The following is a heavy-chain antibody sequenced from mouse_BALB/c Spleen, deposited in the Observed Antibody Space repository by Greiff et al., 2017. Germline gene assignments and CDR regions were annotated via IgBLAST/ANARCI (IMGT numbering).Heavy chain of an antibody. Sequence: EVQGVESGTVLARPGASVKMSCKASGYSFTSYWMHWVKQRPGQGLEWIGAIYPGNSDTSYNQKFKGKAKLTAVTSASTAYMELSSLTNEDSAVYYCTSNGNYGDYDAMDYWGQGTSVTVAS. V-gene: IGHV1-5*01. CDR1: GYSFTSYW. D-gene: IGHD2-1*01. CDR2: IYPGNSDT. J-gene: IGHJ4*01. CDR3: TSNGNYGDYDAMDY.